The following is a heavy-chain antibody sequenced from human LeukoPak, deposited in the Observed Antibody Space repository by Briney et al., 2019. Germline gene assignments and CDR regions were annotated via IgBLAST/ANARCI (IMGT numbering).Heavy chain of an antibody. CDR3: AKDLLSIGCSILWFDC. Sequence: PGGSLRLSCAASGFTFTSYAMSWVRQAPGKGLEWVSVIGRSDGSTYYADSVKGQFTISRDNSKNTLYLQMNSLRAEDTAVYYCAKDLLSIGCSILWFDCWGQGTLVTVS. CDR1: GFTFTSYA. CDR2: IGRSDGST. D-gene: IGHD3-16*02. J-gene: IGHJ4*02. V-gene: IGHV3-23*01.